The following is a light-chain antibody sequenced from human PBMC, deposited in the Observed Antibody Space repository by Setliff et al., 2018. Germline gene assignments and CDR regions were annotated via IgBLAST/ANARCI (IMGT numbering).Light chain of an antibody. CDR1: SSDVGGYNY. CDR3: SSYTSSSTEV. J-gene: IGLJ2*01. Sequence: QSALAQPASVSGSPGQSITISCTGTSSDVGGYNYVSWYQQHPGKAPKLMIYDVSKRPSGVSNRFSGSKSGNTASLTISGLQAEDEADYYCSSYTSSSTEVFGGGT. CDR2: DVS. V-gene: IGLV2-14*01.